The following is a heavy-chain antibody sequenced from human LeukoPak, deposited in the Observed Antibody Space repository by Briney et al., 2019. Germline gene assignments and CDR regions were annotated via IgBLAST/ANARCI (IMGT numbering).Heavy chain of an antibody. J-gene: IGHJ6*03. CDR1: GYTFTGYY. CDR2: IIPIFGTA. Sequence: GASVKVSCKASGYTFTGYYMHWVRQAPGQGLEWMGGIIPIFGTANYAQKFQGRVTITADESTSTAYMELSSLRSEDTAVYYCARVKAPYCGGDCYPAGGYMDVWGKGTTVTISS. V-gene: IGHV1-69*13. CDR3: ARVKAPYCGGDCYPAGGYMDV. D-gene: IGHD2-21*02.